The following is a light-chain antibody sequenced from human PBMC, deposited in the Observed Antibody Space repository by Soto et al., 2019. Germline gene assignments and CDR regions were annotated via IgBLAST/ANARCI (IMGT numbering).Light chain of an antibody. J-gene: IGKJ1*01. V-gene: IGKV3-20*01. Sequence: EIVLTHSPGTLSLSPGERATLSCRASQSIDNNYLAWYQQKPGQAPRLVIYGASTRATDIPDRFSASGSGTDFTLTISRLEPEDFAVYYCQQYSRAPLTFGQGTKVEL. CDR3: QQYSRAPLT. CDR1: QSIDNNY. CDR2: GAS.